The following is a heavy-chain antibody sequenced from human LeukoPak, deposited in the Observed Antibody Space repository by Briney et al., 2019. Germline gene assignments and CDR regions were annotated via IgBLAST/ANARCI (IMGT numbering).Heavy chain of an antibody. CDR2: IYYSGTT. CDR1: GGSINSVY. D-gene: IGHD7-27*01. Sequence: PSETLSLTCTVSGGSINSVYWSWIRQPPGKGLEWIAYIYYSGTTSYIPSLKSRVTISVDTSKNQFSLKLTSVTAADTAVYYCASQYWGSNYFDYWGQGALVTVSS. J-gene: IGHJ4*02. CDR3: ASQYWGSNYFDY. V-gene: IGHV4-59*01.